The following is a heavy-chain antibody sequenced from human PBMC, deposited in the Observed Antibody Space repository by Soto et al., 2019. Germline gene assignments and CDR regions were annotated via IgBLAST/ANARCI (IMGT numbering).Heavy chain of an antibody. V-gene: IGHV3-23*01. CDR3: ARVYCSGGSCYFAFDI. Sequence: GGSLRLSCAASGFTFNNYAMSWVRQAPGKGLEWVSAISGNGISTYYADSVRGRFTISRDNSENTLFLQMNSLRAEDTAVYYCARVYCSGGSCYFAFDIWGQGTMVTVSS. J-gene: IGHJ3*02. CDR2: ISGNGIST. CDR1: GFTFNNYA. D-gene: IGHD2-15*01.